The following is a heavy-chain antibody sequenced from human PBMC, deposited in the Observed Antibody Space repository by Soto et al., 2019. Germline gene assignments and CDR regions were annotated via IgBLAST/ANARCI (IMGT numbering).Heavy chain of an antibody. CDR1: GGSISSGGYY. V-gene: IGHV4-31*03. Sequence: PXETLSLTCTVSGGSISSGGYYWSWIREHPGKGLEWIGYIYYSGSTYYNPSLKSRVTISVDTSKNQFSLKLSSVTAADTAVYYCAGGGTDDSSGYWDDYWGQGTLVTVSS. J-gene: IGHJ4*02. CDR2: IYYSGST. CDR3: AGGGTDDSSGYWDDY. D-gene: IGHD3-22*01.